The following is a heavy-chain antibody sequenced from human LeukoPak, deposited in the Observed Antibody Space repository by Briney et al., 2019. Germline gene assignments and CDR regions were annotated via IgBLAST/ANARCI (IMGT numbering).Heavy chain of an antibody. V-gene: IGHV1-2*02. D-gene: IGHD3-22*01. CDR3: AREYYDSSGIKYAFDI. CDR2: IDPDSGGT. Sequence: GASVKVSCKASGYTFINYYIHWVRQAPGQGLEWMGRIDPDSGGTSYAQKFQGRVTMTTDTSISTAYMGLSRLRSDDTAVYYCAREYYDSSGIKYAFDIWGQGTMVTVSS. J-gene: IGHJ3*02. CDR1: GYTFINYY.